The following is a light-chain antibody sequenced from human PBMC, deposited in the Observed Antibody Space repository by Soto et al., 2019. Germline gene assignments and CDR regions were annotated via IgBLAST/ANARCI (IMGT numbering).Light chain of an antibody. J-gene: IGKJ4*01. V-gene: IGKV1-39*01. CDR2: AAS. Sequence: DLPMTQSPSSPSASVGDRVPLTCPASQSISSYLNWYQQKPGKAPKLLIYAASSLQSGVPSRFSGSGSGTDFTLTISSLQPEDFATYYCQQSYSTPLTFGGGTKVDIK. CDR3: QQSYSTPLT. CDR1: QSISSY.